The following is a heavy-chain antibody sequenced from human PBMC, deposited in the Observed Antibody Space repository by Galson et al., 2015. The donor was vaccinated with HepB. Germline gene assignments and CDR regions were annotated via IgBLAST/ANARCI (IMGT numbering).Heavy chain of an antibody. J-gene: IGHJ4*02. CDR1: GGSISSYY. CDR2: TYYSGST. D-gene: IGHD5-18*01. Sequence: ETLSLTCTVSGGSISSYYWSWIRQPPGKGLEWIGYTYYSGSTNYNPSLKSRVTISVDTSKNQFSLKLSSVTAADTAVYYCARLDTAMVTTFDYWGQGTLVTVSS. CDR3: ARLDTAMVTTFDY. V-gene: IGHV4-59*01.